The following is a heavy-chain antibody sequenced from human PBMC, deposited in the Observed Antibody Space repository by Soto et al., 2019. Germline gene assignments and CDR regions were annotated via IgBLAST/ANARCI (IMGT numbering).Heavy chain of an antibody. CDR3: ARVGVVPAASSYYYYMDV. CDR1: GGSISSYY. Sequence: SETLSLTCTVSGGSISSYYWSWIRQPPGKGLEWIGYIYYSGSTNCNPSLKSRVTISVDTSKNQFSLKLSSVTAADTAVYYCARVGVVPAASSYYYYMDVWGKGSTVTVSS. D-gene: IGHD2-2*01. CDR2: IYYSGST. J-gene: IGHJ6*03. V-gene: IGHV4-59*01.